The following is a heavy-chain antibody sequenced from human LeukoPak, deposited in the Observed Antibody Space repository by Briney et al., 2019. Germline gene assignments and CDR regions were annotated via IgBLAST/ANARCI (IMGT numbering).Heavy chain of an antibody. J-gene: IGHJ2*01. D-gene: IGHD3-10*01. Sequence: SETLSLTCTVSGGSISGYYWSWIRQPPGKGLEWIGYIFYSGSTNYNPSLKSRVTISVDTSKNQFSLKLSSVTAADTAVYFCARVYYGRSYNYWYFDLWGRGTLVTVSS. CDR2: IFYSGST. CDR3: ARVYYGRSYNYWYFDL. CDR1: GGSISGYY. V-gene: IGHV4-59*01.